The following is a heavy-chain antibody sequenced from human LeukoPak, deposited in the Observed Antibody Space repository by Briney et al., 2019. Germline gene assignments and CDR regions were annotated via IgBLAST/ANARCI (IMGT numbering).Heavy chain of an antibody. Sequence: GGSLRLSCEVSGFTFSSYWMSWVRQAPGKGLEWVANIKQDGSEIYYVDSVKGRLTISRDNAKNSLYLQMNSLRTEDTAVYYCARLVRGVGGLDVWGQGTTLTVSS. V-gene: IGHV3-7*01. CDR2: IKQDGSEI. CDR3: ARLVRGVGGLDV. CDR1: GFTFSSYW. J-gene: IGHJ6*02. D-gene: IGHD3-10*01.